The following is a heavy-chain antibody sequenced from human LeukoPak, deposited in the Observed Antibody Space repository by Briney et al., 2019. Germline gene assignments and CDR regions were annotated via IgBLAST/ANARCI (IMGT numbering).Heavy chain of an antibody. J-gene: IGHJ3*02. CDR2: ISYSGNT. V-gene: IGHV4-39*01. D-gene: IGHD3-10*01. CDR3: ARLRRKYSGTYYGLVDM. Sequence: PSETLSLTCTVSGGSISSSSYYWGWIRQPPGEGLEWIASISYSGNTYNNTSLKSRVNISVDTSKNQFSLKLTSVTAADTAVYYCARLRRKYSGTYYGLVDMWGQGTMVTVSS. CDR1: GGSISSSSYY.